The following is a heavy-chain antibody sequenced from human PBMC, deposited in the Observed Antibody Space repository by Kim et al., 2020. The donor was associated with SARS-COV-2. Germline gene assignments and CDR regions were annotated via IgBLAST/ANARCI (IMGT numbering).Heavy chain of an antibody. CDR3: ARELLGKSEY. D-gene: IGHD7-27*01. J-gene: IGHJ4*02. CDR1: GYTFTTYR. Sequence: ASVKVSCKASGYTFTTYRLHWVRQAPGQGLERMGIINFGGGTTNYAQKFQGRVTMTRDTSTSTVYMELSSLRSEDTAVYYCARELLGKSEYWDQGTLVTV. CDR2: INFGGGTT. V-gene: IGHV1-46*01.